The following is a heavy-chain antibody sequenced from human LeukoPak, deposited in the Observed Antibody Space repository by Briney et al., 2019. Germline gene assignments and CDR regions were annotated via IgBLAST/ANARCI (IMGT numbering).Heavy chain of an antibody. V-gene: IGHV1-69*06. D-gene: IGHD6-13*01. Sequence: GASVTVSCKASGGTFSSYAISWVRQAPGQGLEWMGGIIPIFGTANYAQKFQGRVTITADKSTSTAYMELSSLRSEDTAVYYCARAGPAAESYYYCYMDVWGEGTTVTVSS. CDR3: ARAGPAAESYYYCYMDV. J-gene: IGHJ6*03. CDR1: GGTFSSYA. CDR2: IIPIFGTA.